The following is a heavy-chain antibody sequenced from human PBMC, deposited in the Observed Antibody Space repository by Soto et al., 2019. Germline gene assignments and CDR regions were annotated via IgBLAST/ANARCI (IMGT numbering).Heavy chain of an antibody. J-gene: IGHJ6*02. CDR3: ARDPKDAITIFGVVTQLYYYYYGMDV. CDR1: GYTFTSYG. V-gene: IGHV1-18*01. CDR2: ISAYKGNT. D-gene: IGHD3-3*01. Sequence: GXSVKVSCKASGYTFTSYGISWVRQAPGQGLEWMGWISAYKGNTNYAQKLQGRVTMTTDTSTSTAYMELRSLRSDDTAVYYCARDPKDAITIFGVVTQLYYYYYGMDVWGQGTTVTVSS.